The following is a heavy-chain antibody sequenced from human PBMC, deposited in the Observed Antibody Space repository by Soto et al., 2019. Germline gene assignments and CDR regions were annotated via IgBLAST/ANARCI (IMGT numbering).Heavy chain of an antibody. Sequence: QVQLVESGGGVVQPGRSLRLSCAASGFTFSSYAMHWVRQAPGKELEWVAVISYDGSNKYYADSVKGRFTISRDNSKNTLYLQMNSLRTEDTAVHYCVRDGNHYDSSGPCFDYWGQGTLVTVSS. J-gene: IGHJ4*02. D-gene: IGHD3-22*01. CDR2: ISYDGSNK. V-gene: IGHV3-30-3*01. CDR1: GFTFSSYA. CDR3: VRDGNHYDSSGPCFDY.